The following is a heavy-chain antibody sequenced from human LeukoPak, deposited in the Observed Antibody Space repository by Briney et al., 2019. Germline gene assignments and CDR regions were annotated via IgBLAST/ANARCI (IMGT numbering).Heavy chain of an antibody. CDR2: IYTSGST. Sequence: SETLSLTCTVSGGSTSSGSYYWRWIPQPAGKGLEWIGRIYTSGSTNYNPSLKSRVTISVDTSKNQFSLKLSSVTAADTAVYYCARSCSSTSCYSYYYGMDVWGQGTTVTVSS. CDR1: GGSTSSGSYY. D-gene: IGHD2-2*02. V-gene: IGHV4-61*02. CDR3: ARSCSSTSCYSYYYGMDV. J-gene: IGHJ6*02.